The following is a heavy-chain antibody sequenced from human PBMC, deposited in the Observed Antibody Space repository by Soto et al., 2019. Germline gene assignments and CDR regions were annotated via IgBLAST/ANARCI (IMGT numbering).Heavy chain of an antibody. CDR1: GYTFTGYY. V-gene: IGHV1-2*02. Sequence: QVQLVQSGAEVKKPGASVKVSCKASGYTFTGYYIHWVRQAPGQGLEWVGWANPNSGATNYAQKFQGRVTMTRGTSISTAYMELSRLTSDDTAVYYCARDFVSTIGDFDYWGQGTLVSVSS. CDR3: ARDFVSTIGDFDY. J-gene: IGHJ4*02. D-gene: IGHD5-12*01. CDR2: ANPNSGAT.